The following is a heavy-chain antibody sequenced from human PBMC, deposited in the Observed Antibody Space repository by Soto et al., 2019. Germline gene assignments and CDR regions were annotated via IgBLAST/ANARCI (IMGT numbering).Heavy chain of an antibody. V-gene: IGHV3-74*01. CDR2: IKGDGITT. Sequence: EVQLVESGGGIVQPGRSLRLFCAASGFTFSSYWIHWVRQAPGKGLVWVSRIKGDGITTNYADSVKGRVTISRDNAKNRVXLRVNSLSAEDTAXXXCARGAFGAYFFDYWGQGTLVTVSS. CDR3: ARGAFGAYFFDY. CDR1: GFTFSSYW. J-gene: IGHJ4*02. D-gene: IGHD3-3*01.